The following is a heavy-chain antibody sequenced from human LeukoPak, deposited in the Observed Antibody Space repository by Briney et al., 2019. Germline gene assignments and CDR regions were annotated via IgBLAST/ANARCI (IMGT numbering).Heavy chain of an antibody. J-gene: IGHJ6*03. CDR1: GFTFSSYG. V-gene: IGHV3-30*03. CDR2: ISYDGNNK. CDR3: ARYYYYYMDV. Sequence: PGGSLRLSCAASGFTFSSYGMHWVRQAPGKGLEWVAVISYDGNNKFYADSVKGRFTISRDNSKNTLYLQVNSLRAEDMAVYYCARYYYYYMDVWGKGTTVTVSS.